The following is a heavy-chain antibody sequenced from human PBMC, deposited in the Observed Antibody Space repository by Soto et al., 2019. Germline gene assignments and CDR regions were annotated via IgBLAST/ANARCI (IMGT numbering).Heavy chain of an antibody. CDR1: GGTFSSYV. CDR3: AREGLRQHYNWFDP. J-gene: IGHJ5*02. CDR2: IIPIFGTA. D-gene: IGHD6-13*01. V-gene: IGHV1-69*12. Sequence: QVQLVQSGAEVKKPGSSVKVSCKASGGTFSSYVISWVRQAPGQGLEWMGGIIPIFGTANYAQKFQGRVTITADESTSTAYMELSSLRSEDTAVYYCAREGLRQHYNWFDPWGQGTLVTVSS.